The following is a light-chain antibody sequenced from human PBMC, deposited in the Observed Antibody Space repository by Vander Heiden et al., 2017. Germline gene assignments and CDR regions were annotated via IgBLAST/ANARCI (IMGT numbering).Light chain of an antibody. CDR3: QQYNNWALT. CDR1: QSVSSN. V-gene: IGKV3D-15*01. Sequence: ELAMTQSPATLSVSPGERATLSCRASQSVSSNLAWYQQKPGQAPRLLIYGASTRATGIPARFSGSGSGTEFTLTISSLQSEDFAVYYCQQYNNWALTFGGGTKVEIK. J-gene: IGKJ4*01. CDR2: GAS.